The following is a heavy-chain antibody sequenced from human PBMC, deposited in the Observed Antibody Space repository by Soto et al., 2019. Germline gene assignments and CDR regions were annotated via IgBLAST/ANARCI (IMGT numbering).Heavy chain of an antibody. CDR1: GFTFNDYA. V-gene: IGHV3-23*01. CDR2: IGGRGGNA. J-gene: IGHJ4*02. D-gene: IGHD2-21*02. CDR3: AKARDSGDFAESFDS. Sequence: PGGSLRLSCAASGFTFNDYAINWVRQLPGRGLEYVSGIGGRGGNAFYADSMKGRFIISRDNSKNTVYLQMNNLRVDDSAMYYCAKARDSGDFAESFDSWGQGTLVTVSS.